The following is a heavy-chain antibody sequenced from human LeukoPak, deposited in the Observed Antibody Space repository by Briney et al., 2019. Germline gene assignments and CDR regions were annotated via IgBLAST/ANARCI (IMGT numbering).Heavy chain of an antibody. J-gene: IGHJ4*02. CDR3: ARGQTNRLLWVGELVSNINPFDY. CDR2: INPNSGGT. CDR1: GYTFTGYY. V-gene: IGHV1-2*02. D-gene: IGHD3-10*01. Sequence: ASVKVSCKASGYTFTGYYMHWVRQAPGQGLEWMGWINPNSGGTNYAQKFQGRVTMSTDTSTSTVYMELRSLISDDTGVYYCARGQTNRLLWVGELVSNINPFDYWGQGTLVTVSS.